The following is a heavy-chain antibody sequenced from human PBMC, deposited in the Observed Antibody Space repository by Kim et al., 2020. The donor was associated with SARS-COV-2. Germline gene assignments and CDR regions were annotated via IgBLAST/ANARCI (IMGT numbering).Heavy chain of an antibody. D-gene: IGHD1-1*01. CDR1: KFTFKNAG. J-gene: IGHJ2*01. Sequence: GGSLRLSCAASKFTFKNAGMSWVRQAPGKGLEWVGRIKSKTEGGTPDYAEPGEGRSTTSRDDSKNTLYRQLSSLKTEDTAEYNVTTDCRGGGRGWY. CDR2: IKSKTEGGTP. V-gene: IGHV3-15*01. CDR3: TTDCRGGGRGWY.